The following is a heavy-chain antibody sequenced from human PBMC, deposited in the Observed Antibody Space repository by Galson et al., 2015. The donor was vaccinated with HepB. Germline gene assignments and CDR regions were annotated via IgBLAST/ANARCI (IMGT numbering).Heavy chain of an antibody. CDR1: GGSISSSSYY. CDR2: IYYSGST. Sequence: ETLSLTCTVSGGSISSSSYYWGWIRQPPGKGLEWIGSIYYSGSTYYNPSLKSRVTISVDTSKNQFSLKLSSVTAADTAVYYCARRGSWLLLETDDYWGQGTLVTVSS. J-gene: IGHJ4*02. D-gene: IGHD3-22*01. V-gene: IGHV4-39*01. CDR3: ARRGSWLLLETDDY.